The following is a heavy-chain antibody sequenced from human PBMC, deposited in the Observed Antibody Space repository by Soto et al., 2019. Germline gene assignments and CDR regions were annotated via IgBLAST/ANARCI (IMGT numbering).Heavy chain of an antibody. CDR3: AREGPRNQPVAEDY. D-gene: IGHD6-19*01. CDR2: IIPILGTA. CDR1: GGTFSSYA. Sequence: QVQLVQSGAEVKKPGSSVKVSCKASGGTFSSYAISWVRQAPGQGLEWMGGIIPILGTANYAQKFQGRVTITADKSTSTAYMELSSLRAEDTAVYYCAREGPRNQPVAEDYWGQGPLVTVSS. V-gene: IGHV1-69*06. J-gene: IGHJ4*02.